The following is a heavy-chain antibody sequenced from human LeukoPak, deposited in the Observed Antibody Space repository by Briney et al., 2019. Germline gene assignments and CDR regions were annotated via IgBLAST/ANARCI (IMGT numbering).Heavy chain of an antibody. CDR2: INHSGST. V-gene: IGHV4-34*01. D-gene: IGHD3-10*01. CDR3: ASAVYFGDLTVFDS. Sequence: SETLSLTCAVYGGSFSGYYSSWIRKPPGKGRDWIGEINHSGSTNYNPSLKSRVTISADRSKNEISLMLTSVTAADTAVYFCASAVYFGDLTVFDSWGPGTLVTVSS. CDR1: GGSFSGYY. J-gene: IGHJ4*02.